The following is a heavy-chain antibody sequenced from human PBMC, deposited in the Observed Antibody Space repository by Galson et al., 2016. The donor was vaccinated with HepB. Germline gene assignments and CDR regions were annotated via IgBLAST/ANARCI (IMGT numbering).Heavy chain of an antibody. CDR2: SSGYTGFA. Sequence: SVKVSCKASGYTFTTYGIIWVRQTPGQGLEWMGWSSGYTGFAKYPQNFQGRLSMTTDPSTTTYYMELGSLTSDDTGVYYCARDCGGDCYHFDYWGQGTLVTVS. CDR1: GYTFTTYG. CDR3: ARDCGGDCYHFDY. J-gene: IGHJ4*02. V-gene: IGHV1-18*01. D-gene: IGHD2-21*02.